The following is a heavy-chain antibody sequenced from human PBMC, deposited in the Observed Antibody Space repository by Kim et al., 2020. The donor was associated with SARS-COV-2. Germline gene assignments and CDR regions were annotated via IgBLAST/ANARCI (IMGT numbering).Heavy chain of an antibody. CDR1: GGSISSYY. V-gene: IGHV4-59*01. J-gene: IGHJ2*01. CDR3: ARDMRDYGGKFPVGGRYF. Sequence: SETLSLTCTVSGGSISSYYWSWIRQPPGKGLEWIGYIYYSGSTNYNPSLKSRVTISVDTSKNQFSLKLSSVTAADTAVYYCARDMRDYGGKFPVGGRYF. CDR2: IYYSGST. D-gene: IGHD4-17*01.